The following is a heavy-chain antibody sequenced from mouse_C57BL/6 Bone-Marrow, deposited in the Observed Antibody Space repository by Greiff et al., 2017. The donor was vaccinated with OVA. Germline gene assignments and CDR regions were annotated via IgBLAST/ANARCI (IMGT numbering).Heavy chain of an antibody. D-gene: IGHD2-4*01. Sequence: VQLQQSGPGLVQPSQSLSITCTVSGFSLTSYGVHWVRQSPGKGLEWLGVIWSGGSTDYNAAFISRLSISKDNSKSQVFFKMNNLQADDTAIYYCARQGLRRSYYFDYWGQGTTLTVSS. CDR2: IWSGGST. J-gene: IGHJ2*01. CDR3: ARQGLRRSYYFDY. V-gene: IGHV2-2*01. CDR1: GFSLTSYG.